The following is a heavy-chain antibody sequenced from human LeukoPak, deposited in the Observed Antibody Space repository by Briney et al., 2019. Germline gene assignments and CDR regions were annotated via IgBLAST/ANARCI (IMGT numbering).Heavy chain of an antibody. D-gene: IGHD2-15*01. CDR3: AKLDCSGSSCYQFDC. Sequence: PGGSLRLSCAASGFTFSNYAMSWVRQAPGKGLEWVSGITGSGGSTFYADSVKGRFTISRDNSENTLYLQMNSLRAEDTAVYYCAKLDCSGSSCYQFDCWGQGTLVTVSS. V-gene: IGHV3-23*01. J-gene: IGHJ4*02. CDR1: GFTFSNYA. CDR2: ITGSGGST.